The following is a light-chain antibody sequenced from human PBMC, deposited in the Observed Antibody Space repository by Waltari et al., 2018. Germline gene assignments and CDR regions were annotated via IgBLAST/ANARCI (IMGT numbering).Light chain of an antibody. CDR2: EGA. CDR1: SSHLSGYTL. Sequence: QSALTQPAPVSGSSGQSITISCPSSSSHLSGYTLFSWYQQHAGKPPKLIIYEGAKRPSGVSNRFSGSKSGNTASLTISGLQAEDEADYYCCSYADNRVFGGGTKLTVL. V-gene: IGLV2-23*01. CDR3: CSYADNRV. J-gene: IGLJ3*02.